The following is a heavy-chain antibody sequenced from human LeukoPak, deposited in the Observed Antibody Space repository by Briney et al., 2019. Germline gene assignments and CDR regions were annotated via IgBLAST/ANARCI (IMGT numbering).Heavy chain of an antibody. Sequence: TGGSLRLSCAVSGFSFSDDFLDWVRQAPGKGLEWVGRSRNKAKSYTTEYAASVKGRFTISRDESKNSLYLQMNSLKTEDTAVFYCVRVGSVAGSDYLDYWGQGTLVTVSS. CDR2: SRNKAKSYTT. CDR1: GFSFSDDF. CDR3: VRVGSVAGSDYLDY. V-gene: IGHV3-72*01. J-gene: IGHJ4*02. D-gene: IGHD6-19*01.